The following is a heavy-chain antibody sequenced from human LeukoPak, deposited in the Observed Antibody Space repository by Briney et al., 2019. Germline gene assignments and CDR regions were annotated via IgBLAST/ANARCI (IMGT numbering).Heavy chain of an antibody. D-gene: IGHD3-10*01. CDR1: GYTFTSYY. CDR3: ARDRTYGSGILAWFDP. J-gene: IGHJ5*02. CDR2: INASGGNA. V-gene: IGHV1-46*01. Sequence: ASVKVSCKASGYTFTSYYMHWVRQAPGQGLEWMGIINASGGNANYAQKFQDRVTMTRDMSTSTVYMEVSSLNSEDTAVYYCARDRTYGSGILAWFDPWGQGTLVTVSS.